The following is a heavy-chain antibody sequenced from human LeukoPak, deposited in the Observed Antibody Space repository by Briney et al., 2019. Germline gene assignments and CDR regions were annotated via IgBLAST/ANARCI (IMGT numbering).Heavy chain of an antibody. CDR1: GGSISSSSYY. J-gene: IGHJ6*02. Sequence: PSETLSLTCTVSGGSISSSSYYWGWIRQPPGKGLEWIGSIYYSGSTYYNPSLKSRVTISVDTSKNQFSLKLSSVTAADTAVYYCARSYYYGSGSYGMDVWGQGTTVTVSS. D-gene: IGHD3-10*01. V-gene: IGHV4-39*01. CDR2: IYYSGST. CDR3: ARSYYYGSGSYGMDV.